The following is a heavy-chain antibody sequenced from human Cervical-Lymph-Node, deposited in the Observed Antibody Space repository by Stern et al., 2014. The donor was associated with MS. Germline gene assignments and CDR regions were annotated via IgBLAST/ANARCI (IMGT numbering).Heavy chain of an antibody. CDR1: GFTFDSYA. V-gene: IGHV3-30-3*01. Sequence: QLVQSGGGVVQPGRYLRLSCAASGFTFDSYAMHWVRQTPGKGLEWVAVISYDGDNKYYADSVKGRFTISRDNSKNTLYPLMNSLRPEDPAVYYWARESFSSSSRLFDYWGQGALVTVTS. D-gene: IGHD6-6*01. CDR2: ISYDGDNK. J-gene: IGHJ4*02. CDR3: ARESFSSSSRLFDY.